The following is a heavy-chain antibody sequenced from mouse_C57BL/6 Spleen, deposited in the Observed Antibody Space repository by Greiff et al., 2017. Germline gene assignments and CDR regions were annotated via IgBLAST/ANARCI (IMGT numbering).Heavy chain of an antibody. J-gene: IGHJ4*01. CDR2: IWRGGST. D-gene: IGHD2-1*01. V-gene: IGHV2-5*01. CDR3: AKEVYYGNYDAMDY. CDR1: GFSLTSYG. Sequence: VKLMESGPGLVQPSQSLSITCTVSGFSLTSYGVHWVRQSPGKGLEWLGVIWRGGSTDYNAAFMSRLSITKDNSKSQVFFKMNSLQADDTAIYYCAKEVYYGNYDAMDYWGQGTSVTVSS.